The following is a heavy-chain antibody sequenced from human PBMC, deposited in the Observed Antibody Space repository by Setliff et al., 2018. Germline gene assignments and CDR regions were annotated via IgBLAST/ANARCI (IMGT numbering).Heavy chain of an antibody. CDR3: ARSLGYSSSSVDH. D-gene: IGHD6-6*01. J-gene: IGHJ4*02. CDR1: GYSISSGYY. CDR2: IYHSGST. Sequence: SETLSLTCAVSGYSISSGYYWGWIRQPPGKGLEWIGSIYHSGSTYYNPSLKSRVTISVDTSKNQFSLKLSSVTAADTAVYYCARSLGYSSSSVDHWGQGTLVTVSS. V-gene: IGHV4-38-2*01.